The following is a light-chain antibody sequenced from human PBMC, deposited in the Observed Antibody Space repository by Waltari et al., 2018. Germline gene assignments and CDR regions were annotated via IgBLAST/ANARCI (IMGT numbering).Light chain of an antibody. Sequence: QSALTQPASVSGSPGQSITLSCTGTSSDVGSYNLVSWYQQHPGKAPKLMIYEVSKRPSGVSKRFSGSKSGNTASLTISGLQAEDEADYYCCSYAGSSTVVFGGGTKLTVL. J-gene: IGLJ2*01. CDR1: SSDVGSYNL. V-gene: IGLV2-23*02. CDR3: CSYAGSSTVV. CDR2: EVS.